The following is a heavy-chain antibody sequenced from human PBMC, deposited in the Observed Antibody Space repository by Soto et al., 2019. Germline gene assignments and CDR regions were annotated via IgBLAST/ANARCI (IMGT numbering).Heavy chain of an antibody. CDR1: GFTFSSYA. CDR2: ISGSGANT. D-gene: IGHD2-15*01. CDR3: ARVGNLGYCSRGNCYPGFDF. Sequence: GGSLRLSCAASGFTFSSYAMSWVRQAPGKGLEWVSAISGSGANTYHVDSVKGRFTISRDNSKNTFYMQMNSLRAEDTALYYCARVGNLGYCSRGNCYPGFDFWGQGIPVTVSS. J-gene: IGHJ4*02. V-gene: IGHV3-23*01.